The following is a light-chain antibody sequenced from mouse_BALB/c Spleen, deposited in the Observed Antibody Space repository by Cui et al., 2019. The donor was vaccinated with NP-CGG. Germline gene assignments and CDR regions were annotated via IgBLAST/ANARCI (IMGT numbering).Light chain of an antibody. CDR1: NGAVTTSNY. CDR2: GTN. CDR3: ALWYSNHWV. V-gene: IGLV1*01. J-gene: IGLJ1*01. Sequence: QAVVTQESALTTSPGEKVTLTCRSSNGAVTTSNYANWVQEKPDHLFTGLIGGTNNRAPGVPARFSGSLIGDNAALTITGAQTEDEAIYFCALWYSNHWVFGGGTKLTVL.